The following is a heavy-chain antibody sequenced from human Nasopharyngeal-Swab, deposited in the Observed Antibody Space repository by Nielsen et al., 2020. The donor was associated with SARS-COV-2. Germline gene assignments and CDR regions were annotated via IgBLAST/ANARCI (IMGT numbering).Heavy chain of an antibody. Sequence: SGPTLVKPTETLTLTCTVSGFSLGNARMGVSWIRQPPGKALEWLAHIFSNDEKSYSTSLKSRLTISKDTSKSQVVLTMTNMDPVDTATYYCARNGLLEWTGDFYYYYMDVWGKGTTVTVSS. CDR2: IFSNDEK. J-gene: IGHJ6*03. D-gene: IGHD3-3*01. CDR1: GFSLGNARMG. V-gene: IGHV2-26*01. CDR3: ARNGLLEWTGDFYYYYMDV.